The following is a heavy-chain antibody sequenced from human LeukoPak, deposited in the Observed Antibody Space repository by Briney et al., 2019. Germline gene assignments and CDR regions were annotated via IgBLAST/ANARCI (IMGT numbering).Heavy chain of an antibody. D-gene: IGHD3-16*01. CDR1: GFTFSSYA. V-gene: IGHV3-23*01. J-gene: IGHJ4*02. Sequence: GGSLRLSCAASGFTFSSYAMSWVRQAPEKGLEWVSTISAGGGSTYIADSVKGRVTISRVNSKNTLYLQMNSLRAEDTAVYYCAKGESRRPASPLDYWGQGTLVTVSS. CDR3: AKGESRRPASPLDY. CDR2: ISAGGGST.